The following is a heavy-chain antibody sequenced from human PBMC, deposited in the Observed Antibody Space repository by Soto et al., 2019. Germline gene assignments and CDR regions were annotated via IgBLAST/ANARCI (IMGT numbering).Heavy chain of an antibody. CDR2: INPSSGST. CDR1: GFSFTSHY. D-gene: IGHD5-12*01. V-gene: IGHV1-46*01. Sequence: GASVKVSCKASGFSFTSHYIHWVRQAPGQGFVWMGMINPSSGSTSYAQKFQDRVTMTRDTSTSTVYMELSSLRSEDTAVYFCARASGYNLDYWGQGTLVTVSS. CDR3: ARASGYNLDY. J-gene: IGHJ4*02.